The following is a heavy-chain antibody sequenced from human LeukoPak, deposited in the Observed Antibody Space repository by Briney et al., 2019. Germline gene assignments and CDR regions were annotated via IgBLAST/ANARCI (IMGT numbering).Heavy chain of an antibody. CDR1: GFTFTSYA. CDR2: IDGSGGNT. J-gene: IGHJ4*02. D-gene: IGHD5-18*01. CDR3: ARGAYQLLRGYSYGHFDY. Sequence: GGSLRLSCTASGFTFTSYAMSWVRQAPGKGLEWVSSIDGSGGNTYYADSVKGRFTISRDNSKSTLYLQMNSLRAEDTAVYYCARGAYQLLRGYSYGHFDYWGQGTLVTVSS. V-gene: IGHV3-23*01.